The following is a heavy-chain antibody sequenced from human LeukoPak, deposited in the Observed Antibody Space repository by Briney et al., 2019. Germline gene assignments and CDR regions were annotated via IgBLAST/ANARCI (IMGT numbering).Heavy chain of an antibody. CDR2: IYHSGGT. CDR1: GYSISSGYY. J-gene: IGHJ4*02. D-gene: IGHD6-13*01. CDR3: ARRGSSWPRPAYYFDY. Sequence: SETLSLTCAVSGYSISSGYYWGWIRQPPGKGLEWIGSIYHSGGTYYNPSLKSRVTISVDTSKNQFSLKLSSVTAADTAVYYCARRGSSWPRPAYYFDYWGQGTLVTVSS. V-gene: IGHV4-38-2*01.